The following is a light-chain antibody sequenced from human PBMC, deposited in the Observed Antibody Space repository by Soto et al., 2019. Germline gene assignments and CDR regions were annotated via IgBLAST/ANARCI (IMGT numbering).Light chain of an antibody. Sequence: ETVLTQSPGTLSLSPGERATLSCWASQSVSSSSLAWYQQKPGQAPRLLIYGASSRATGIPDRFSGSGSGTDFTLTISRLEPEDFAVYYCQQYGSSPPTFGPGTKVDIK. V-gene: IGKV3-20*01. CDR1: QSVSSSS. J-gene: IGKJ3*01. CDR3: QQYGSSPPT. CDR2: GAS.